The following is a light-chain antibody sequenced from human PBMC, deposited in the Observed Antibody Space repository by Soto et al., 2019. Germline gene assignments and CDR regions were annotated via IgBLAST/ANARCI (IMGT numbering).Light chain of an antibody. J-gene: IGLJ1*01. CDR2: DVS. CDR3: SSYPSSSTYV. V-gene: IGLV2-14*01. CDR1: SSDGGGYNY. Sequence: QSLLTHPSSVPGSPVQSITISCPGTSSDGGGYNYVSWYRQHPGKAPKLMIYDVSSRPSGVSDRFSGSKSGNTASLTISGLQAEDEADYYCSSYPSSSTYVFGTGTKVTVL.